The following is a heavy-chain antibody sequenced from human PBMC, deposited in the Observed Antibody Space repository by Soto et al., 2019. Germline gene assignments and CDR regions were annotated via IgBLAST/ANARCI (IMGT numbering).Heavy chain of an antibody. CDR1: GFTFTNYA. CDR2: ISYDGSHK. V-gene: IGHV3-30-3*01. D-gene: IGHD7-27*01. Sequence: QVQLVESGGGVVQPGRSLRLSCAASGFTFTNYAIHWVRQAPGKGLEWVAVISYDGSHKYYADSVKGRFTISRDNSKTTLYLQMNSLRVEDTAVYYCARKGDPTNWGSGNAFDVWGQGKMVTVSS. J-gene: IGHJ3*01. CDR3: ARKGDPTNWGSGNAFDV.